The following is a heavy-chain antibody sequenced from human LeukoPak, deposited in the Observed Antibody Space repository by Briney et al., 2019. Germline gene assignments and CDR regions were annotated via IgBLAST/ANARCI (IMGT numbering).Heavy chain of an antibody. CDR2: LYTGGST. Sequence: GGSLRLSCAASGFTVSNNYMSWVRQAPGKGLEWVSVLYTGGSTYYADSVKGRFIISRDNAKNSLYLQMNSLRAEDTAVYYCARDRRGGDPTDFDYWGQGTLVTVSS. D-gene: IGHD2-21*02. CDR3: ARDRRGGDPTDFDY. CDR1: GFTVSNNY. V-gene: IGHV3-53*01. J-gene: IGHJ4*02.